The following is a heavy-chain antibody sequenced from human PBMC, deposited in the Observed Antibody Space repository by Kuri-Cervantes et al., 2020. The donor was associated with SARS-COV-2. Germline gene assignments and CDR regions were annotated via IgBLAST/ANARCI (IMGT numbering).Heavy chain of an antibody. Sequence: GGSLRLSCAASGFTFDDYAMHWVRQAPGKGLEWVSGISWNSGSIGYADSVKGRFTASRDNSKNTLYLQMNGLRAEDTALYYCAKDGVDSSGYYIYGVDVWGLGTTVTVSS. CDR2: ISWNSGSI. CDR3: AKDGVDSSGYYIYGVDV. D-gene: IGHD3-22*01. CDR1: GFTFDDYA. J-gene: IGHJ6*02. V-gene: IGHV3-9*01.